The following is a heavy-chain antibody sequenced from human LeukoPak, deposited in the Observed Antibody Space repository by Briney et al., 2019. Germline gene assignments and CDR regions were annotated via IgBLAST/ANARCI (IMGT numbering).Heavy chain of an antibody. CDR2: IYYSGST. CDR1: GGSISSSSYY. J-gene: IGHJ6*03. Sequence: SETLSLTCTVSGGSISSSSYYWGWIRQPPGKGLEWIGSIYYSGSTYYNPSLKSRVTISVDTSKNQFSLKLSSVTAADTAVYYCARDFSNPDLNYYDSSGLYYMDVWGKGTTVTVSS. V-gene: IGHV4-39*07. D-gene: IGHD3-22*01. CDR3: ARDFSNPDLNYYDSSGLYYMDV.